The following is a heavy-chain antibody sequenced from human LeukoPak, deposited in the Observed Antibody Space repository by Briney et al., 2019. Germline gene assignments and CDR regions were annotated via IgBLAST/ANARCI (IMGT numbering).Heavy chain of an antibody. Sequence: SETLSLTCTVSGGSISSGGYYWSWIRQYPGKGLEWIGYIYYSGSTYYNPSLKSRVTISVDTSKNQFSLKLSSVTAADTAVYYCARSRSSWPFDYWGQGTLVTVSS. V-gene: IGHV4-31*03. CDR2: IYYSGST. J-gene: IGHJ4*02. CDR3: ARSRSSWPFDY. D-gene: IGHD6-13*01. CDR1: GGSISSGGYY.